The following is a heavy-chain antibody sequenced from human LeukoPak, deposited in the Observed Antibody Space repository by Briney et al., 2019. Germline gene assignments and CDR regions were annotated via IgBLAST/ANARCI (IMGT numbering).Heavy chain of an antibody. J-gene: IGHJ4*02. CDR3: AKAGYCSSGTCYYPDY. CDR2: ITSSSTYI. CDR1: GFTFSNHD. D-gene: IGHD2-15*01. Sequence: GGSLRLSCAASGFTFSNHDMSWARQAPGKGLEWVSSITSSSTYIYYADSVKGRFTISRDNAKNSLYLQMNSLRAEDTAVYYCAKAGYCSSGTCYYPDYWGQGTLVTVSS. V-gene: IGHV3-21*06.